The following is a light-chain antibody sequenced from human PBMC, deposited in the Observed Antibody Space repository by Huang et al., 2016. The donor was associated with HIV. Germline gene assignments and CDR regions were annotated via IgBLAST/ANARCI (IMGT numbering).Light chain of an antibody. V-gene: IGKV3-20*01. J-gene: IGKJ1*01. CDR3: QQYGTSPQT. Sequence: EIVLTQSPGTLFLSPGERATLSCRASQSVSSSYLAWYQQIPGQAPRLVIHGASSRATGIPDRFIGSGSGTAFTLTISRLEPEDFAVYYCQQYGTSPQTFGQGTKVEIK. CDR1: QSVSSSY. CDR2: GAS.